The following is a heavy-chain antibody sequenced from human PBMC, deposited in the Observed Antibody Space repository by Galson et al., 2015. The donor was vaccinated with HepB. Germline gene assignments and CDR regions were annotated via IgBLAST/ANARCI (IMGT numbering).Heavy chain of an antibody. CDR1: GFTFSNYA. Sequence: SLRLSCAASGFTFSNYAMSWVRQAPGKGLEWVSALCDSCGIAYDADSVRGRFTISRDNSMNTLYLEMNSLRAEDTAVYYCARQLGYCSDGSCYFDYWGQGTLVTVSS. J-gene: IGHJ4*02. CDR2: LCDSCGIA. D-gene: IGHD2-15*01. CDR3: ARQLGYCSDGSCYFDY. V-gene: IGHV3-23*01.